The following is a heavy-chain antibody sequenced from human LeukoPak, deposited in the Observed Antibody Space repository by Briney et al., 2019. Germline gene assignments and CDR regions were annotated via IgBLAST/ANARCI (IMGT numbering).Heavy chain of an antibody. D-gene: IGHD1-26*01. CDR1: GFTFNNYN. CDR3: ARDPYSGNYGNYYYYYMDV. J-gene: IGHJ6*03. V-gene: IGHV3-21*01. CDR2: ITSSGTYI. Sequence: TGGSLKLSCATSGFTFNNYNMNWVRQAPGRALEWVSSITSSGTYIFYADSVKGRFTISRDNAKNSLYLQMNSLGPEDTAVYYCARDPYSGNYGNYYYYYMDVWGKGTTVTISS.